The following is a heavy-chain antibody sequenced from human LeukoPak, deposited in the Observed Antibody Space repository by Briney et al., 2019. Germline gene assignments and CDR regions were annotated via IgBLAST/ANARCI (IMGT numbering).Heavy chain of an antibody. CDR1: GSSISSGGYY. J-gene: IGHJ5*02. Sequence: SETLSLTCTVSGSSISSGGYYWSWIRQHPGKGLEWIGYIYYSGTTYYNPSLKSRVSISVDTSKNQFSLQLSSVTAADTAVYYCAARTVRGYCSGGSCHDWFDPWGQGTLVTVSS. V-gene: IGHV4-31*03. CDR2: IYYSGTT. D-gene: IGHD2-15*01. CDR3: AARTVRGYCSGGSCHDWFDP.